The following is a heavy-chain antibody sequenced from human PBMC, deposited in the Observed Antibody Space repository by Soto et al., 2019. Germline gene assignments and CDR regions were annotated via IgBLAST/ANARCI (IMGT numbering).Heavy chain of an antibody. V-gene: IGHV3-23*01. CDR3: AKDRQFRSYYESAGHYND. D-gene: IGHD3-22*01. CDR1: GFTFRNQD. J-gene: IGHJ4*02. CDR2: ISGRGGVT. Sequence: EVQLLESGGGLVQPGGSLRLTCVGSGFTFRNQDMRWVRQAPGKGLEWVSGISGRGGVTYYADSVKGRFTISRDNSKNTLYLHMNNLRANYTAVYYCAKDRQFRSYYESAGHYNDWGKGTLVTVSS.